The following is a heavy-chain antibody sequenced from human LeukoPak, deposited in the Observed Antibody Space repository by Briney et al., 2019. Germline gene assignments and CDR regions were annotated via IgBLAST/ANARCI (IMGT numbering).Heavy chain of an antibody. CDR1: GFTVSSNY. Sequence: GGSLRLSCAASGFTVSSNYMSWVRQAPGKGLEWVSVIYSGGSTYYADSVKGRFTISRDNSKNTLYVQMNSLRVEDTAVYYCARRGTSSSWAHFDYWGQGTLVTVSS. CDR3: ARRGTSSSWAHFDY. D-gene: IGHD6-13*01. V-gene: IGHV3-66*01. J-gene: IGHJ4*02. CDR2: IYSGGST.